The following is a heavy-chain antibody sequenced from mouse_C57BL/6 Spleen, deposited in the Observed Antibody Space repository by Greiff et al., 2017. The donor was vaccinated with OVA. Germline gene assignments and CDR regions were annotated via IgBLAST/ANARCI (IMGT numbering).Heavy chain of an antibody. V-gene: IGHV1-5*01. Sequence: VQLQQSGTVLARPGASVKMSCKTSGYTFTSYWMHWVKQRTGQGLEWIGAIYPGNSDTSYNQKFKGKAKLTAVTSASTAYMELSSLTNEDSAVYYCTRRDDYDGHYCDYWGQGTTLTVSS. D-gene: IGHD2-4*01. CDR1: GYTFTSYW. CDR2: IYPGNSDT. J-gene: IGHJ2*01. CDR3: TRRDDYDGHYCDY.